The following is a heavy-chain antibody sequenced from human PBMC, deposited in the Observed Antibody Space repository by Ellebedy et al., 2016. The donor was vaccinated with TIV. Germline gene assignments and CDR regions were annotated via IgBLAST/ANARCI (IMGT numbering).Heavy chain of an antibody. J-gene: IGHJ4*02. Sequence: PGGSLRLSCAASGFTFSYYAMHWVRQAPGKGLEWVAVIWFDGTNKYYADSVKGRFTISRDDSKNTLYLQMNSLRAEDTAVYYCARVDGSSRWYYFDYWGQGTLVTVSS. D-gene: IGHD6-13*01. V-gene: IGHV3-33*01. CDR2: IWFDGTNK. CDR3: ARVDGSSRWYYFDY. CDR1: GFTFSYYA.